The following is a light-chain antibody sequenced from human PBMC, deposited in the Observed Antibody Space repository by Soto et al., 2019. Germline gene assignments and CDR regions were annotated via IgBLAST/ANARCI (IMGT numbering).Light chain of an antibody. CDR2: GAS. V-gene: IGKV3-20*01. CDR1: QSVSSSY. J-gene: IGKJ3*01. CDR3: QQYS. Sequence: EIVSTQSPGTLSLSPGERATLSCRASQSVSSSYLAWYQQKPGQAPRLLIYGASSRATGIPDRFSGSGSGTDFTLTISRLEPEDFAVYYCQQYSFGPGTKVDIK.